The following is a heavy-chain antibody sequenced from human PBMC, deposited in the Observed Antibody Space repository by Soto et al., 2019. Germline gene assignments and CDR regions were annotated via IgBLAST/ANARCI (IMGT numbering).Heavy chain of an antibody. CDR1: GFTVSNNY. CDR2: IYSGGNT. CDR3: VRGARYGSYAYFEY. D-gene: IGHD4-17*01. Sequence: EVQLVESGGGLVQPGESLRLSCAASGFTVSNNYMSWVRQAPGKGLEWVSFIYSGGNTYYADSVKGRFTISRDKSKNTLYLQMNNLRVEDTAVYYCVRGARYGSYAYFEYWGQGNVLTVSS. J-gene: IGHJ4*02. V-gene: IGHV3-66*01.